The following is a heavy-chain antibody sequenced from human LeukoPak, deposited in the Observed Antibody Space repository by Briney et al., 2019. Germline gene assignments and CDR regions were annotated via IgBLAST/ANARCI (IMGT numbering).Heavy chain of an antibody. Sequence: SSETLSLTCTVSGGSISSSSYYWGWIRQPPGKGLEWIGSIYYSGSTYYNPSLKSRVTISVDTSKNQFSLKLSSVTAADTAVYYCARQQYYYDSSGYYYGGGYFDYWGQGTLVTVSS. J-gene: IGHJ4*02. CDR2: IYYSGST. V-gene: IGHV4-39*01. CDR1: GGSISSSSYY. CDR3: ARQQYYYDSSGYYYGGGYFDY. D-gene: IGHD3-22*01.